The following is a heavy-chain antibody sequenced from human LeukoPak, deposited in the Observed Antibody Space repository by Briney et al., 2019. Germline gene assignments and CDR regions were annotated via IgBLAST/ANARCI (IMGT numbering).Heavy chain of an antibody. V-gene: IGHV1-8*02. Sequence: SVKVSCKASGYTFTGYYMHWVRQAPGQGLEWMGWMNPNSGNTGYAQKFQGRVTMTRNTSISTAYMELSSLRSEDTAVYYCARSWFGESFFDYWGQGTLVTVSS. CDR2: MNPNSGNT. CDR3: ARSWFGESFFDY. J-gene: IGHJ4*02. D-gene: IGHD3-10*01. CDR1: GYTFTGYY.